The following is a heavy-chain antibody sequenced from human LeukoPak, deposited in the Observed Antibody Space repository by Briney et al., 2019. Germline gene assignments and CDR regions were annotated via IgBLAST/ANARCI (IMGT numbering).Heavy chain of an antibody. Sequence: ASVKVSCKASGYTFTGYYLHWVRQAPGQGLEWMGIINPSGGSTSYAQTFQGRVTMTRDTSTSTVYMELSSLSSEDTAVYYCARDFYPVVVVAATFRVWFDPWGQGTLVTVSS. CDR2: INPSGGST. D-gene: IGHD2-15*01. J-gene: IGHJ5*02. CDR3: ARDFYPVVVVAATFRVWFDP. V-gene: IGHV1-46*01. CDR1: GYTFTGYY.